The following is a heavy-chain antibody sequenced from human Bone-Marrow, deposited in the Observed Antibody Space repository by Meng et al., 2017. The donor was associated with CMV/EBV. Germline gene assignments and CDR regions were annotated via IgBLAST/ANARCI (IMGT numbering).Heavy chain of an antibody. Sequence: GGSLRLSCAASAFTFSNYAMHWVRQAPGKGLEWVAVISYDGSNEYYADSVKGRFTISRDNSKNTLYLQVNSLRAEDTAVYYCARGGVVPAAYYYYGMDVWGQGTTVTVSS. CDR1: AFTFSNYA. J-gene: IGHJ6*02. CDR3: ARGGVVPAAYYYYGMDV. CDR2: ISYDGSNE. V-gene: IGHV3-30-3*01. D-gene: IGHD2-2*01.